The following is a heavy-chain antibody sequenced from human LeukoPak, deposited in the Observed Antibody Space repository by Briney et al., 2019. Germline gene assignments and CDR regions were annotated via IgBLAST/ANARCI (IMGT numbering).Heavy chain of an antibody. Sequence: ASVKVTCNASCNPLTSHRISWVRPAPRQGPEWMGWIRAYNGNTNYAQKLQGRVTMTTDASTSTAYVELRSLRSDDTAVYYCARDHAHFEYYDFWSRPHAEDYYFDYWGQGTLVTVSS. CDR3: ARDHAHFEYYDFWSRPHAEDYYFDY. CDR2: IRAYNGNT. D-gene: IGHD3-3*01. J-gene: IGHJ4*02. V-gene: IGHV1-18*01. CDR1: CNPLTSHR.